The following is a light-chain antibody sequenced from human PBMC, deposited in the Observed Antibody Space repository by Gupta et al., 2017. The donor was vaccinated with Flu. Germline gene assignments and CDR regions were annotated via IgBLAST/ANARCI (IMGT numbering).Light chain of an antibody. J-gene: IGKJ2*01. Sequence: EIVLTQSPGTLSLSPGERATLSCRASQSVSSAYLAWYQQKPGQAPRLLIYDASNRATGISDRFSGSGSGTDFTLTISRLEPEDFAVYYCQQYGSSPNTFGQGTKLDI. CDR1: QSVSSAY. CDR3: QQYGSSPNT. V-gene: IGKV3-20*01. CDR2: DAS.